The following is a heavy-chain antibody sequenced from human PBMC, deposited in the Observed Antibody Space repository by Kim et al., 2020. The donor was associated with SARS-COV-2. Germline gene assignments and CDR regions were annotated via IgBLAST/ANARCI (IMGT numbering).Heavy chain of an antibody. J-gene: IGHJ6*02. V-gene: IGHV3-49*02. CDR2: TT. CDR3: TRDNYYYGLDV. Sequence: TTEYAASVKGRFTISRDDSKSIAYLQMSSLKTDDTALYYCTRDNYYYGLDVWGQGTTVTVSS.